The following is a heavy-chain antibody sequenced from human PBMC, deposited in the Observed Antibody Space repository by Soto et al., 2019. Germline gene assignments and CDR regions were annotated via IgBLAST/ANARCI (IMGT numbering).Heavy chain of an antibody. CDR2: IYYSGST. CDR1: GGSISSYY. D-gene: IGHD3-22*01. J-gene: IGHJ5*02. CDR3: ARHLNYYDSSAWFDP. Sequence: SETLSLTCTVSGGSISSYYWSWIRQPPGKGLEWIGYIYYSGSTNYNPSLKSRVTISVDTSKNQFSLKLSSVTAADTAVYYCARHLNYYDSSAWFDPWGQGTLVTVS. V-gene: IGHV4-59*08.